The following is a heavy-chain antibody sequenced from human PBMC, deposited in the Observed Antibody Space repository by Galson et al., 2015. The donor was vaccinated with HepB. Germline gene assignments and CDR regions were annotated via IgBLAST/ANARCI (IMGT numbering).Heavy chain of an antibody. CDR2: INPNSGGT. CDR1: GYTFTGYY. Sequence: SVKVSCKASGYTFTGYYMHWVRQAPGQGLEWMGWINPNSGGTNYAQKFQGRVTMTRDTSISTAYMELSRLRSDDTAVYYCARGAWRNVGWFDPWGQGTLVTVSS. CDR3: ARGAWRNVGWFDP. V-gene: IGHV1-2*02. J-gene: IGHJ5*02. D-gene: IGHD1-26*01.